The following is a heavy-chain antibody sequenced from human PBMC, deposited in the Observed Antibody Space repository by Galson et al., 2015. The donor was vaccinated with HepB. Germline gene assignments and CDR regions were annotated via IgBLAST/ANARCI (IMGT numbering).Heavy chain of an antibody. D-gene: IGHD2-2*01. J-gene: IGHJ4*02. V-gene: IGHV4-4*02. Sequence: SISSGNWWSWVRQPPGKGLEWIGEIYHSGTANYNPSLESRGTMSLDKSKNQITLKVTSVTAADTAVYYCARHVGVPGTRGFDYWGQGTLVTVS. CDR2: IYHSGTA. CDR3: ARHVGVPGTRGFDY. CDR1: SISSGNW.